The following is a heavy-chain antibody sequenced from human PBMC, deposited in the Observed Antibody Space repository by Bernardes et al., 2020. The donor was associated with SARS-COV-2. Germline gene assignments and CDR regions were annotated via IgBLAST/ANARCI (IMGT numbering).Heavy chain of an antibody. D-gene: IGHD3-16*02. J-gene: IGHJ6*02. CDR3: ARIQDFVWGSYPTYAMDV. V-gene: IGHV1-8*01. Sequence: ASMKVSCQASGYTFTDYDVNWVRQASGQGLEWMGWMNPKSGSTAYAQKLQGRLTMKRDTSISTAYMELSGLRSDDTAVYYCARIQDFVWGSYPTYAMDVWGQGTTVTVS. CDR2: MNPKSGST. CDR1: GYTFTDYD.